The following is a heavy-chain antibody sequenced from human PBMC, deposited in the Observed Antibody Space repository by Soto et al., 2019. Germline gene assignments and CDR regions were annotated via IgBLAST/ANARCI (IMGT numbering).Heavy chain of an antibody. CDR2: INNDETTT. V-gene: IGHV3-74*01. CDR1: GFAFRSYW. Sequence: EVQLVESGRGLVQPGGSLRLSCAASGFAFRSYWMHWVRQVPGKGLVWVSRINNDETTTNYADSVKGRFTISRDNAENTLYLQMNSLRVEDTAVYYCASGVVGGVIVHWGQGTLVTVSS. J-gene: IGHJ5*02. D-gene: IGHD3-16*01. CDR3: ASGVVGGVIVH.